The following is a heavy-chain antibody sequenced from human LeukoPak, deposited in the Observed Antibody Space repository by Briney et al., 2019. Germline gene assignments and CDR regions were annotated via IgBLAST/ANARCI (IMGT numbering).Heavy chain of an antibody. D-gene: IGHD3-16*02. CDR3: AKGPPKPGGVIHWYFDL. CDR2: IKQDGSEK. Sequence: GGSLRLSCAASGFTFNIYPLHWVRQAPGKGLEWVANIKQDGSEKYYVDSVKGRFTISRDNAKNSLYLQMNSLRAEDTAVYYCAKGPPKPGGVIHWYFDLWGRGTLVTVSS. CDR1: GFTFNIYP. V-gene: IGHV3-7*03. J-gene: IGHJ2*01.